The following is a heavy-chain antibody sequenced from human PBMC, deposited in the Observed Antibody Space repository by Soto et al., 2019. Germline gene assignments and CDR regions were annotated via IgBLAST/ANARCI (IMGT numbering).Heavy chain of an antibody. D-gene: IGHD3-10*01. V-gene: IGHV1-18*01. CDR2: ISAYNGNT. CDR3: ARVLWFGELSHYYYAMDV. CDR1: GYTFTSYG. Sequence: QVQLVQSGAEVKKPGASVKVSCKASGYTFTSYGISWVRQAPGQGLEWMGWISAYNGNTNYAQKPQGRVTMTTDTSTSTAYMDLRSLRSDDTAVYYCARVLWFGELSHYYYAMDVWGQGTTVTVSS. J-gene: IGHJ6*02.